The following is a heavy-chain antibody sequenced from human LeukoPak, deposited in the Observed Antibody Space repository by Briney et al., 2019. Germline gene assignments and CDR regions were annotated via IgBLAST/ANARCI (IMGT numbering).Heavy chain of an antibody. V-gene: IGHV3-7*03. CDR2: IKKDGSEK. D-gene: IGHD1-26*01. J-gene: IGHJ4*02. CDR3: ARQMTPHGNFDY. Sequence: GGSLRLSCTASGFIFSGSWMAWIRQAPGKGLEWVAIIKKDGSEKYYVDSMKGRFTISRDNAKNSLFLQMNSLRAEDTAVYYCARQMTPHGNFDYWGQGTLVTVSS. CDR1: GFIFSGSW.